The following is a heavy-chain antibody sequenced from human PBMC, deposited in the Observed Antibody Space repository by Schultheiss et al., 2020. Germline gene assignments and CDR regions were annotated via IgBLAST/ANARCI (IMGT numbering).Heavy chain of an antibody. V-gene: IGHV4-59*01. Sequence: SETLSLTCAVYGGSFSGYYWSWIRQPPGKGLECIGYIYYSGSTNYNPSLKSRVTISVDTSKNQFSLKLSSVTAADTAVYYCTSPENYYDSSPDSDYWGQGTLVTVSS. CDR1: GGSFSGYY. CDR3: TSPENYYDSSPDSDY. CDR2: IYYSGST. J-gene: IGHJ4*02. D-gene: IGHD3-22*01.